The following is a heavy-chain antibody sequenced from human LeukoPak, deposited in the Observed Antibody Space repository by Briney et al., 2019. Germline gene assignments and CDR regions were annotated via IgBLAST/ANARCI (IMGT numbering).Heavy chain of an antibody. CDR3: ASLRGFXXAWXFDX. D-gene: IGHD3-16*01. CDR1: GFAFSDYG. J-gene: IGHJ2*01. CDR2: ISSSSSTI. V-gene: IGHV3-48*01. Sequence: SGGSLRLSCAASGFAFSDYGMNWVRQAPGKGLEWVSYISSSSSTIYYADSVRGRFTISRDNGRNSLYLQMNSLRAEDTALYYCASLRGFXXAWXFDXWGRGTLV.